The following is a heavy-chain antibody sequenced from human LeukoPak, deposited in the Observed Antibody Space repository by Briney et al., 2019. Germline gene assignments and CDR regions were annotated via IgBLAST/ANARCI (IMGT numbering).Heavy chain of an antibody. D-gene: IGHD3-16*02. CDR3: AKDRFMITFGGVIVTTGIDY. Sequence: GGSLRLSCAASGFTFSSYGKHWVRQAPGKGLEWVAVISYDGSNKYYADSVKGRFTISRDNSKNTLYLQMNSLRAEDTAVYYCAKDRFMITFGGVIVTTGIDYWGQGTLVTVSS. J-gene: IGHJ4*02. V-gene: IGHV3-30*18. CDR2: ISYDGSNK. CDR1: GFTFSSYG.